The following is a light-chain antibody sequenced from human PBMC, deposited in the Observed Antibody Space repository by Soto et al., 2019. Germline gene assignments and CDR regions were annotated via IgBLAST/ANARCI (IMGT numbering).Light chain of an antibody. CDR3: MQALQTPTT. Sequence: DIVMTQSPLSLPVTPGEPASISCRSSQSLLHSNGYNYLDWYLQKPGQSPQLLIYLGSNWASGVPERFSGSGSGTDFTLKISRVEAEDVGVYYCMQALQTPTTFGQGTKVEIK. CDR2: LGS. V-gene: IGKV2-28*01. CDR1: QSLLHSNGYNY. J-gene: IGKJ1*01.